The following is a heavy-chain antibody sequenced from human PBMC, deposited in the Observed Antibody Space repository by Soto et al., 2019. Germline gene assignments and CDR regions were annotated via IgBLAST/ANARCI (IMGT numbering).Heavy chain of an antibody. D-gene: IGHD3-10*01. V-gene: IGHV3-33*01. CDR3: AREATGGLLWFGELSRLWYFDL. CDR1: GFTFSSYG. Sequence: QVQLVESGGGVVQPGRSLRLSCAASGFTFSSYGMHWVRQAPGKGLEWVAVIWYDGSNKYYADSVKGRFTISRDNSKNTMYLQMNSLRAEDTAVYYCAREATGGLLWFGELSRLWYFDLWGRGTLVTVSS. CDR2: IWYDGSNK. J-gene: IGHJ2*01.